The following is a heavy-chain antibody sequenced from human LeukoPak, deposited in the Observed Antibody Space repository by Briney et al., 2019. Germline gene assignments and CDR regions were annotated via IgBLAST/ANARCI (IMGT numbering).Heavy chain of an antibody. Sequence: GGSLRLSCAASGFTFSDYYMSWIRQAPGKGLEWVAFISSRGNLIFYADSVKGRFTISRDNAKNSVYLQMNSLRADDTAVYYCARDFETWYFDLWGRGTLLTVSS. V-gene: IGHV3-11*01. J-gene: IGHJ2*01. CDR1: GFTFSDYY. CDR2: ISSRGNLI. D-gene: IGHD3-9*01. CDR3: ARDFETWYFDL.